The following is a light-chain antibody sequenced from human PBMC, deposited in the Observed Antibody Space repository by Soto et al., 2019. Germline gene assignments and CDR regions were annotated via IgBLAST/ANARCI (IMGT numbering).Light chain of an antibody. CDR3: QQYGSSPRT. V-gene: IGKV3-20*01. CDR2: GAS. Sequence: EIVMTQSPGTLYLSPGERATLSCRASQSVSSSYLAWYQQKPGQAPRLLIYGASSRATGIPDRFSGSGSGTDFTLTISRLEPEDFAVYYRQQYGSSPRTFGQGTKLEIK. J-gene: IGKJ2*01. CDR1: QSVSSSY.